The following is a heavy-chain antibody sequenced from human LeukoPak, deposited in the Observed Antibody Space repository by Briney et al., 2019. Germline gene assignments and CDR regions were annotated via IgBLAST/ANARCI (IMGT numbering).Heavy chain of an antibody. V-gene: IGHV4-59*12. CDR2: ISYSGTT. CDR1: GGSISNSY. Sequence: SETLSLTCTVSGGSISNSYWNWIRQPPGKGPEWIGYISYSGTTNSNPSLKSRVTISVDRSKNQFSLKLSSVTAADTAVYYCASSYYYGSGSYYTPFYYFDYWGQGTLVTVSS. CDR3: ASSYYYGSGSYYTPFYYFDY. J-gene: IGHJ4*02. D-gene: IGHD3-10*01.